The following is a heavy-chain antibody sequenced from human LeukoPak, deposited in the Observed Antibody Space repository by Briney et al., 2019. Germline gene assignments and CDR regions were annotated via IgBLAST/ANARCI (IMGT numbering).Heavy chain of an antibody. Sequence: PSGTLSLTCAVSGGSISSSNWWSWVRQPPGKGLEWIGEIYHSGSTNYNPSLKSRVTISVDKSKNQFSLKLGSVTAADTAVYYCARVVQSGWSNNWFDPWGQGTLVTVSS. CDR1: GGSISSSNW. CDR3: ARVVQSGWSNNWFDP. CDR2: IYHSGST. D-gene: IGHD6-19*01. V-gene: IGHV4-4*02. J-gene: IGHJ5*02.